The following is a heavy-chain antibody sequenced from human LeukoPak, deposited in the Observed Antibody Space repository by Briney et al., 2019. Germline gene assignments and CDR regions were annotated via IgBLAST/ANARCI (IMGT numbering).Heavy chain of an antibody. CDR3: ARGHDFWSGYYLGFDP. J-gene: IGHJ5*02. V-gene: IGHV4-59*01. Sequence: SETLSLTCTVSGGSISSYYWSWIRQPPGKGLEWIGYIYYSGSTNYNPSLKSRVTISVDTSKNQFSLKLSSVTAADTAVYYCARGHDFWSGYYLGFDPWGQGTLVTVSS. CDR2: IYYSGST. D-gene: IGHD3-3*01. CDR1: GGSISSYY.